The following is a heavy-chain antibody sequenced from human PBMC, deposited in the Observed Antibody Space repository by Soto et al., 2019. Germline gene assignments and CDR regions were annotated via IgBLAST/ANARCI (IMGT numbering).Heavy chain of an antibody. J-gene: IGHJ3*02. Sequence: ESGGGLVQPGGSLRLSCAASGFTFSSYDMHWVRQATGKGLEWVSAIGTAGDTYYPGSVKGRFTISRENAKNSLYLQMNSLRAGDTAVYYCARGAAAAAASGAFDIWGQGTMVTVSS. V-gene: IGHV3-13*01. CDR1: GFTFSSYD. CDR3: ARGAAAAAASGAFDI. D-gene: IGHD6-13*01. CDR2: IGTAGDT.